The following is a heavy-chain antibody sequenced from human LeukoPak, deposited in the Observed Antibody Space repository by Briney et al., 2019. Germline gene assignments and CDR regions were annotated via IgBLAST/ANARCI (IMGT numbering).Heavy chain of an antibody. V-gene: IGHV3-33*01. D-gene: IGHD1-26*01. Sequence: AGTSLRLSCAASGFTFRSHGMHWVRQAPGKGLEWVAFIWYDESNKYYTDSVKGRFTISRDNSKNTLYLQMNSLRAEDTAVYYCAGDRATSYFDYWGQGALVTISS. CDR2: IWYDESNK. CDR1: GFTFRSHG. CDR3: AGDRATSYFDY. J-gene: IGHJ4*02.